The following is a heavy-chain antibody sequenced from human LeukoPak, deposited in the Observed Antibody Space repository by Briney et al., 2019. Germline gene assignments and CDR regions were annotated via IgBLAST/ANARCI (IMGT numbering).Heavy chain of an antibody. Sequence: SETLSLTCTVSGGSISSSSYYWGWIRQPPGKGLEWIGSIYYSGSTYYNPSLKSRVTISVDTSKNQFSLKLSSVTAADTAVYYCARAKNYGSGSLNWFDPWGQGTLVTVSS. V-gene: IGHV4-39*07. CDR3: ARAKNYGSGSLNWFDP. J-gene: IGHJ5*02. CDR2: IYYSGST. D-gene: IGHD3-10*01. CDR1: GGSISSSSYY.